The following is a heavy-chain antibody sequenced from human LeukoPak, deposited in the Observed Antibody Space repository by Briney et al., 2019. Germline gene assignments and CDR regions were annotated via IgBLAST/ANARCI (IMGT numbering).Heavy chain of an antibody. J-gene: IGHJ4*02. CDR2: ASYDGSNE. CDR3: AKDMRERGYSYAGYFDY. V-gene: IGHV3-30*18. CDR1: GFTFSNYG. Sequence: PGGSLRLSCAASGFTFSNYGMHWVRQAPGKGLEWVAFASYDGSNEYHADSVKGRFTISRDNSKNTLYLQMTSLRAEDTAVYYCAKDMRERGYSYAGYFDYWGQGTLVTVSS. D-gene: IGHD5-18*01.